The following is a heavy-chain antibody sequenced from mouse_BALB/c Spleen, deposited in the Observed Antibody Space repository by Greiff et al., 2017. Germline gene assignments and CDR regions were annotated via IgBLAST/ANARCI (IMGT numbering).Heavy chain of an antibody. CDR1: GFTFSSYG. Sequence: DVMLVESGGGLVQPGGSLKLSCAASGFTFSSYGMSWVRQTPDKRLELVATINSNGGSTYYPDSVKGRFTISRDNAKNTLYLQMSSLKSEDTAMYYCARLTGTNWYFDVWGAGTTVTVSS. V-gene: IGHV5-6-3*01. J-gene: IGHJ1*01. D-gene: IGHD4-1*01. CDR2: INSNGGST. CDR3: ARLTGTNWYFDV.